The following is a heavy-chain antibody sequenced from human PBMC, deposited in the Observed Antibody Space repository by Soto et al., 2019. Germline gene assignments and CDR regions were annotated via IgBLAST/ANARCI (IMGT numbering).Heavy chain of an antibody. Sequence: PSETLSLTCAVSGGSISSGGSISSSHWWSWVRQPPGKGLEWIGEIYHSGSTNYNPSLKSRVTISIDKSKNQFSLKLSSVTAADTAVYYCARDGSSGWSVYYFDYWG. CDR2: IYHSGST. CDR3: ARDGSSGWSVYYFDY. CDR1: GGSISSGGSISSSHW. J-gene: IGHJ4*01. V-gene: IGHV4-4*02. D-gene: IGHD6-19*01.